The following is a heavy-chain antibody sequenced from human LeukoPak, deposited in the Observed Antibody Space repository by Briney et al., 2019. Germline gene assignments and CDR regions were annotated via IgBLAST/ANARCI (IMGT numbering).Heavy chain of an antibody. V-gene: IGHV3-66*01. CDR1: GFTVSSNY. Sequence: GGSLRLSCAASGFTVSSNYMSWVRHTPGKGLEWVSLIYSGGSTYYADSVKGRFTISRDNSKNTRYLQMNSLRAEDTAVYYCASRDKGYYYGMDVWGQGTTVTVSS. CDR3: ASRDKGYYYGMDV. D-gene: IGHD5-24*01. J-gene: IGHJ6*02. CDR2: IYSGGST.